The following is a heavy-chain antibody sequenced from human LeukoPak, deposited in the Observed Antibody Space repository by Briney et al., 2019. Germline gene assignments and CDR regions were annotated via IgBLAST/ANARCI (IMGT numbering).Heavy chain of an antibody. CDR3: ARIRITMVRGAPPGPFDY. CDR2: ISSSGSTI. Sequence: PGGSLRPSCAASGFTFSDYYMSWIHQAPGKGLEWVSYISSSGSTIYYADSVKGRFTISRDNAKNSLYLQMNSLRAEDTAVYYCARIRITMVRGAPPGPFDYWGQGTLVTVSS. D-gene: IGHD3-10*01. CDR1: GFTFSDYY. J-gene: IGHJ4*02. V-gene: IGHV3-11*04.